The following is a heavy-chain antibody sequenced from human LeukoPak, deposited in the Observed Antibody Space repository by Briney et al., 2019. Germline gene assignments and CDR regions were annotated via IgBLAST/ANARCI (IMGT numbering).Heavy chain of an antibody. Sequence: SVKVSCKASGGTFSSYAISWVRQAPGQGLEWMGRIIPVFGTANYAQKFQGRVTITTDESTSTAYMEPSSLRSENTAVYYCARYYYDSSGSPEGGFDPWGQGTLVTVSS. CDR2: IIPVFGTA. J-gene: IGHJ5*02. V-gene: IGHV1-69*05. D-gene: IGHD3-22*01. CDR1: GGTFSSYA. CDR3: ARYYYDSSGSPEGGFDP.